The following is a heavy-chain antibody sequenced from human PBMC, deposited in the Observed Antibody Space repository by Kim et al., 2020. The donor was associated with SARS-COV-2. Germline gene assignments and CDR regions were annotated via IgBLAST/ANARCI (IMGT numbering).Heavy chain of an antibody. V-gene: IGHV3-30*04. CDR3: ARAIVEEMDYYYDSSGSNWYFYL. J-gene: IGHJ2*01. CDR2: ISYDGSNK. D-gene: IGHD3-22*01. CDR1: GFTFSSYA. Sequence: GGSLRLSCAASGFTFSSYAMHWVRQAPGKGLEWVAVISYDGSNKYYADSVKGRFTISRDNSKNTLYLQMNSLRAEDTAVYYCARAIVEEMDYYYDSSGSNWYFYLWGRGTLVTVSS.